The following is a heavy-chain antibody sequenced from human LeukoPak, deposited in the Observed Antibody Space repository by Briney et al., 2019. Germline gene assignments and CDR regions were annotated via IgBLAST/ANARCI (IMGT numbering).Heavy chain of an antibody. CDR3: ARDGEMPTIYFDY. V-gene: IGHV3-53*01. Sequence: GGSLRLSCAASGFSISANYMSWIRQAPARGLEWVALIYSAGSTYYADSVKGRFTISRDNAKNSLFLQMNSLRAEDTAVYYCARDGEMPTIYFDYWGQGTLVTVSS. J-gene: IGHJ4*02. D-gene: IGHD5-24*01. CDR1: GFSISANY. CDR2: IYSAGST.